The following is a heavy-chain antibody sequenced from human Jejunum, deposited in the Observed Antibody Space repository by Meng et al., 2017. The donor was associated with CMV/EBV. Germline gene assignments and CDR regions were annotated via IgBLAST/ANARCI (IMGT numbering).Heavy chain of an antibody. CDR2: ISTDGNSA. V-gene: IGHV3-74*01. Sequence: LSCAASGFTFSTYWMHWLRQAPGKGLLWVSRISTDGNSATYADSVKGRFTISRDNAKNTLYLQMSNLRAEDTAVYYCAAGFNRADYWGQGTLVTVSS. CDR3: AAGFNRADY. CDR1: GFTFSTYW. J-gene: IGHJ4*02. D-gene: IGHD1-14*01.